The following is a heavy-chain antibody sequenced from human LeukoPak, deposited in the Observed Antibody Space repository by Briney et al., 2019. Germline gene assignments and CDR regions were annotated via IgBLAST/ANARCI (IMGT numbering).Heavy chain of an antibody. Sequence: ASVKVSCKASGYTFTSYGISWVRQAPGQGLEWMGGIIPIFGTANYAQKFQGRVTITADESTSTAYMELSSLRSEDTAVYYCARGNGRITIFGEWLLVAFDIWGQGTMVTVSS. J-gene: IGHJ3*02. D-gene: IGHD3-3*01. CDR1: GYTFTSYG. CDR2: IIPIFGTA. CDR3: ARGNGRITIFGEWLLVAFDI. V-gene: IGHV1-69*13.